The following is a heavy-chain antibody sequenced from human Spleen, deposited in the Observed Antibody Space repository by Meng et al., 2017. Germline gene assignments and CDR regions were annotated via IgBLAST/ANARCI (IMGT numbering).Heavy chain of an antibody. CDR2: SHHSGRT. Sequence: SETLSLTCAVSGGSISSSNWWSWVRQPPGKGLEWIGESHHSGRTNYNPSLRSRVTISVDTSKNQFSLKLSSVTAADTAVYYCARVTSDNWNLSLFDYWGQGTLVTVSS. V-gene: IGHV4-4*02. D-gene: IGHD1-7*01. J-gene: IGHJ4*02. CDR3: ARVTSDNWNLSLFDY. CDR1: GGSISSSNW.